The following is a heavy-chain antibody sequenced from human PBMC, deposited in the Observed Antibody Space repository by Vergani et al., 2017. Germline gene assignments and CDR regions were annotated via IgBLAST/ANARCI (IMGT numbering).Heavy chain of an antibody. Sequence: EVQLVESGGRVVRPGGSLRLSWAASGFTFSSYSMNWVRQAPGKGLEWVSYISSSSSTIYYADSVKGRFTISRDNAKNSLYLQMNSLRAEDTAVYYCARDKQAYCGGDCYFYYYGMDVWGQGTTVTVSS. CDR2: ISSSSSTI. J-gene: IGHJ6*02. D-gene: IGHD2-21*02. CDR1: GFTFSSYS. CDR3: ARDKQAYCGGDCYFYYYGMDV. V-gene: IGHV3-48*01.